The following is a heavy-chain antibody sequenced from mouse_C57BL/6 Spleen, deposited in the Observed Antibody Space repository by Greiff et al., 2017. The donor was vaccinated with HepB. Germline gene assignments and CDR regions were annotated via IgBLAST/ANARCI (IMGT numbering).Heavy chain of an antibody. CDR3: ARGYYYYGSSYLDDYYAMDY. CDR1: GYTFTSYW. CDR2: IDPSDSYT. V-gene: IGHV1-50*01. Sequence: VKLQQPGAELVKPGASVKLSCKASGYTFTSYWMQWVKQRPGQGLEWIGEIDPSDSYTNYNQKFKGKATLTVDTSSSTAYMQLSSLTSEDSAVYYCARGYYYYGSSYLDDYYAMDYWGQGTSVTVSS. D-gene: IGHD1-1*01. J-gene: IGHJ4*01.